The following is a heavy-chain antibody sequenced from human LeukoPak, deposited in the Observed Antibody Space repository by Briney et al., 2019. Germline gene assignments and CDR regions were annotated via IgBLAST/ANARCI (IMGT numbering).Heavy chain of an antibody. CDR2: IKQDGSEI. Sequence: GGSLRLSCAASGFTFSNYWMNWVRQAPGKGLEWVANIKQDGSEIYYVDSVKGRFTISRDNAKNSLYLQMKSLRPEDTAVYYCARAGGGVPFDYWGQGTLVTVSS. CDR1: GFTFSNYW. J-gene: IGHJ4*02. V-gene: IGHV3-7*03. CDR3: ARAGGGVPFDY. D-gene: IGHD3-10*01.